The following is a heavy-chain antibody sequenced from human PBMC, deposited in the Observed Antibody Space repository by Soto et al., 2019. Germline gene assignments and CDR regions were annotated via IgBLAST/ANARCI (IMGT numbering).Heavy chain of an antibody. CDR3: ETNDGKGYYGMDV. CDR2: IYHSGST. CDR1: GGSISSSNW. D-gene: IGHD1-1*01. Sequence: SETLSLTCAVSGGSISSSNWWSWVRQPPGKGLEWIGEIYHSGSTNYNPSLKSRVTISVDKSKNQFSLKLSSVTAADTAVYYCETNDGKGYYGMDVWGQGTTVTVSS. V-gene: IGHV4-4*02. J-gene: IGHJ6*02.